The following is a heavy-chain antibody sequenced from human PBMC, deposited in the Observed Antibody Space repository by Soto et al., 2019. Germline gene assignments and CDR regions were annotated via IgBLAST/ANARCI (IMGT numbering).Heavy chain of an antibody. Sequence: GGSLRLSCAASGFTVSSNYMSWVRQAPGKGLEWVSVIYSGGSTYYADSVKGRFTISRDNSKNTLYLQMNSLRAEDTAVYYCASRGLRWYQFNYWGQGTLVTVSS. J-gene: IGHJ4*02. CDR1: GFTVSSNY. D-gene: IGHD6-13*01. CDR3: ASRGLRWYQFNY. CDR2: IYSGGST. V-gene: IGHV3-66*01.